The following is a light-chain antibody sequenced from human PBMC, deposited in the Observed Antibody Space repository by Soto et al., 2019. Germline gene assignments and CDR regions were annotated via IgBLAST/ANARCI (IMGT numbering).Light chain of an antibody. J-gene: IGKJ4*01. Sequence: VLTLYASTVRLSPRERASISCVASPIQSTSDVGCVHQKRCQSPGRGAYGAASMAGGIPDRFSGSGSGTDFTLTISRLEPEDFAVYYCQNYGSSSLTFGGGTKVEIK. V-gene: IGKV3-20*01. CDR2: GAA. CDR3: QNYGSSSLT. CDR1: PIQSTSD.